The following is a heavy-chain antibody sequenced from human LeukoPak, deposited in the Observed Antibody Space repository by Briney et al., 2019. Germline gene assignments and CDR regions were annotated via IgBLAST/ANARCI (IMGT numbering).Heavy chain of an antibody. Sequence: GRSLRLACTPSGLTFRSYEMGCVRHAAGKGLEWVSYIRDVGTNYYADYVKARFTISRDHAKKYPFLQMNSRRVEDTAVYFCARENSGYDGGFDYWGQGTLVTVSS. CDR1: GLTFRSYE. V-gene: IGHV3-48*03. D-gene: IGHD5-12*01. J-gene: IGHJ4*02. CDR3: ARENSGYDGGFDY. CDR2: IRDVGTN.